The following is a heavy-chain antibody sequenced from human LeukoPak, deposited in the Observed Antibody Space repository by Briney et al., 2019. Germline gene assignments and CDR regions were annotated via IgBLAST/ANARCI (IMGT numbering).Heavy chain of an antibody. CDR2: IGGIGAST. J-gene: IGHJ4*02. D-gene: IGHD2-8*01. Sequence: GGSLRLSCAASGFTFSSHAMNWVRQAPGKGLEWVSSIGGIGASTYYADSVKGRFTISRDNSKNTLYLQMNSLRAEDTAVYYCAKSGIVLMRGYWGQGTLVTVSS. V-gene: IGHV3-23*01. CDR3: AKSGIVLMRGY. CDR1: GFTFSSHA.